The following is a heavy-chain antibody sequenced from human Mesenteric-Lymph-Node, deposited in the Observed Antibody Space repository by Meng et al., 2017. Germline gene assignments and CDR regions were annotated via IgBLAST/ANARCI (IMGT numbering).Heavy chain of an antibody. Sequence: GESLKISCAASGFTFSDYYMTWIRQPPGQGLEWIASISPTGGSLYYADAVKGRFTISRDNSKNTLYLQMNSLRAEDTAVYYCARDRFDSGYDFDYWGQGTLVTVSS. J-gene: IGHJ4*02. CDR3: ARDRFDSGYDFDY. CDR1: GFTFSDYY. V-gene: IGHV3-11*04. CDR2: ISPTGGSL. D-gene: IGHD5-12*01.